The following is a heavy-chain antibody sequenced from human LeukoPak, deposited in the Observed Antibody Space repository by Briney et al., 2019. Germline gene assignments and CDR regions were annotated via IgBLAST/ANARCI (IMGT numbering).Heavy chain of an antibody. D-gene: IGHD2-2*01. V-gene: IGHV4-34*01. CDR3: ARGYQLLSLYYYYYMDV. CDR2: INHSGST. Sequence: SETLSLTCAVYGGSFSGYYWGWIRQPPGKGLEWIGEINHSGSTNYSPSLKSRVTISVDTSKNQFSLKLSSVTAADTAVYYCARGYQLLSLYYYYYMDVWGKGTTVTVSS. CDR1: GGSFSGYY. J-gene: IGHJ6*03.